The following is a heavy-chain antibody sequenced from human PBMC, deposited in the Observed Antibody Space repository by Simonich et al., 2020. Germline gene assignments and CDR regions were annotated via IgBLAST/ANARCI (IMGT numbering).Heavy chain of an antibody. J-gene: IGHJ4*02. Sequence: EVQLVESGGGLIQPGGSLRLSCAASGFTVSSNYMSWVRQAPGKGREWVSVINSGGSTYYADSVKGRFTISRDNSKNTLYLQINSLRAEDTAVYYCARWTATGYYFDYWGQGTLVTVSS. CDR2: INSGGST. CDR3: ARWTATGYYFDY. D-gene: IGHD1-1*01. V-gene: IGHV3-53*01. CDR1: GFTVSSNY.